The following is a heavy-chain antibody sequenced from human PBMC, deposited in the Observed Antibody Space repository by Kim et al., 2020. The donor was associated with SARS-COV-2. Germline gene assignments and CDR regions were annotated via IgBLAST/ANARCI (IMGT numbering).Heavy chain of an antibody. Sequence: GGSLRLSCAASGFTFSSYEMNWVRQAPGKGLEWVSYISSSGSTIYYADSVKGRFTISRDNAKNSLYLQMNSLRAEDTAVYYCARSRYLRHQFDYWGQGTLVTVSS. D-gene: IGHD1-20*01. V-gene: IGHV3-48*03. J-gene: IGHJ4*02. CDR1: GFTFSSYE. CDR2: ISSSGSTI. CDR3: ARSRYLRHQFDY.